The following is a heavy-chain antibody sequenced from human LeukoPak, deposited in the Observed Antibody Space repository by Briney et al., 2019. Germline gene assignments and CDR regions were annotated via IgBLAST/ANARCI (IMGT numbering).Heavy chain of an antibody. Sequence: SETLSLTCAVSGGSFSGYYWSWIRQPPGKGLEWLGEINHSGSTNYNPSLKSRVTISVDTSKNQFSLKLSSVTAADTAVYYCARGRYGGNRSPPDYWGQGTLVTVSS. CDR3: ARGRYGGNRSPPDY. V-gene: IGHV4-34*01. J-gene: IGHJ4*02. D-gene: IGHD4-23*01. CDR2: INHSGST. CDR1: GGSFSGYY.